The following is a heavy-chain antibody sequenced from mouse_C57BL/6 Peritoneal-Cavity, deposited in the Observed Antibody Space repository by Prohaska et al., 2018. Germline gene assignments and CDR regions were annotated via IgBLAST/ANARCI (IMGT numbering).Heavy chain of an antibody. Sequence: EYMGYISYSGSTYYNPSLKSRISITRDTSKNQYYLQLNSVTTEDTATYYCTRGGLRLYAVDYWGQGTSVTVSS. J-gene: IGHJ4*01. D-gene: IGHD2-2*01. V-gene: IGHV3-8*01. CDR3: TRGGLRLYAVDY. CDR2: ISYSGST.